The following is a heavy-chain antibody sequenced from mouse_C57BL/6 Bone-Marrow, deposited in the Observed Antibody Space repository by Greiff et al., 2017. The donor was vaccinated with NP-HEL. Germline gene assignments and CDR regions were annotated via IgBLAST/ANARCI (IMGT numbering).Heavy chain of an antibody. V-gene: IGHV7-1*01. CDR3: AREPLTTVVATDWYFDV. CDR2: SRNKANDYTT. Sequence: EVKVVDSGGGLVQSGRSLRLSCATSGFTFSDFYMEWVRQAPGKGLEWIAASRNKANDYTTEYSASVKGRFIVSRDTSQSILYLQMNALRAEDTAIYYCAREPLTTVVATDWYFDVWGTGTTVTVSS. J-gene: IGHJ1*03. D-gene: IGHD1-1*01. CDR1: GFTFSDFY.